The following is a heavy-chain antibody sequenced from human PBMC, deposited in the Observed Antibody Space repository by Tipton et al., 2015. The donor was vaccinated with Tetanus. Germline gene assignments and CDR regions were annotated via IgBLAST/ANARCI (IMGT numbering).Heavy chain of an antibody. D-gene: IGHD3-22*01. CDR2: IYQTGTT. Sequence: TLSLTCTVSGASFSSGDYYWSWIRKPPGKDLEWIGYIYQTGTTYYNPSLRGRVTISVDTSKNQFSLELTSVTAADTVVYYCARDSYYSSRWSFADYWGQGTLVTVSS. V-gene: IGHV4-30-4*01. CDR1: GASFSSGDYY. CDR3: ARDSYYSSRWSFADY. J-gene: IGHJ4*02.